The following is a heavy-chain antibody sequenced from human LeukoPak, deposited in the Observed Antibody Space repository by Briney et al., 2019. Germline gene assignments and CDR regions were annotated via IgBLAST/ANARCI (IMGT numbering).Heavy chain of an antibody. D-gene: IGHD3-3*01. CDR1: GGSISSGDYY. V-gene: IGHV4-30-4*01. CDR2: IYYSGST. Sequence: SQTLSLTCTVSGGSISSGDYYWSWIRQPPGKGLEWIGYIYYSGSTYYNPSLKSRVTISVDTSKNQFSLKLSSVTAADTAVYYCARVGYYDFWSGPSGYYYYGMDVWGQGTTVTVSS. J-gene: IGHJ6*02. CDR3: ARVGYYDFWSGPSGYYYYGMDV.